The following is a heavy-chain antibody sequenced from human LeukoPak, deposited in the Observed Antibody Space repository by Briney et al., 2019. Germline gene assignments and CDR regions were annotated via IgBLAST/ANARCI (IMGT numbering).Heavy chain of an antibody. V-gene: IGHV3-7*01. CDR1: GFTFSSYA. Sequence: GGSLRLSCAASGFTFSSYAMHWVRQAPGKGLEWVANIKQDGSEKYYVDSVKGRFTISRDNVKNSLYLQMNSLRAEDTAVYYCARGTYSGSYYFDYWGQGTLVTVSS. CDR2: IKQDGSEK. J-gene: IGHJ4*02. CDR3: ARGTYSGSYYFDY. D-gene: IGHD1-26*01.